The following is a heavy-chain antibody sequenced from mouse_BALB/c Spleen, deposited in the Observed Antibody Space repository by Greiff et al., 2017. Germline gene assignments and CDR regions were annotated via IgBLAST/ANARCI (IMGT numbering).Heavy chain of an antibody. D-gene: IGHD4-1*01. J-gene: IGHJ4*01. CDR2: IDTSNSEN. Sequence: QVQLKESGPELVRPGASVKMSCKASGYTFTSYWMHWVKQRPGQGLEWIGMIDTSNSENRLNQKFKDKATLNVDKSSNTAYMQRSSLTSEDSAFYYCASGNYYAMDYWGQGTSVTVSS. CDR1: GYTFTSYW. V-gene: IGHV1S127*01. CDR3: ASGNYYAMDY.